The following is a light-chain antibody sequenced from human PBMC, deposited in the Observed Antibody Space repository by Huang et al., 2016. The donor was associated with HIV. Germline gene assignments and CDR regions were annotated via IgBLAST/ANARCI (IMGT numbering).Light chain of an antibody. CDR3: QQFGSSPPYS. Sequence: EIVLTQSPDTLSLSPGERATVSCRASQSVTRNYLAWYQQRPGQAPKLLIYGASTRATGIPDRFSGSGSRTDFTLTISRLAPEDFAVYYCQQFGSSPPYSFGQGTKLEIK. CDR2: GAS. V-gene: IGKV3-20*01. J-gene: IGKJ2*03. CDR1: QSVTRNY.